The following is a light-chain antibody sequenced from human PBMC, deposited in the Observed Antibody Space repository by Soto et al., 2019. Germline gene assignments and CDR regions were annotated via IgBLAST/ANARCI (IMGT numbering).Light chain of an antibody. CDR2: GAS. CDR1: QSVSSSY. Sequence: EIVLTQSPGTLSLSPGERATLSCRASQSVSSSYLAWYQQKPGQAPRILIYGASSRATGIPDRFSGSESGTDFTLTISRLAPEDFAVYYCQQYGSSPKTFGQGTKVEIK. CDR3: QQYGSSPKT. J-gene: IGKJ1*01. V-gene: IGKV3-20*01.